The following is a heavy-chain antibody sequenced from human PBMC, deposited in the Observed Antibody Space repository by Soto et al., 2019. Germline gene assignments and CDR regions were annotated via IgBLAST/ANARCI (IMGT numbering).Heavy chain of an antibody. D-gene: IGHD2-15*01. J-gene: IGHJ4*02. CDR3: ARNIPTSTRYCSGGSCYYFDY. CDR1: GYTFTSYG. V-gene: IGHV1-18*01. CDR2: ISAYNGNT. Sequence: QVQLVQSGAEVKKPGASVKVSCKASGYTFTSYGISWVRQAPGQGLEWMGWISAYNGNTNYAQKLQGRVTMTTDTSTSTADMELRSLRSDDTAVYYCARNIPTSTRYCSGGSCYYFDYWGQGTLVTVSS.